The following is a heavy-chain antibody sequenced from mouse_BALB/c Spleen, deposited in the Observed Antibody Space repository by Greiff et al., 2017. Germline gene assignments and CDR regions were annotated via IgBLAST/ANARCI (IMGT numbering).Heavy chain of an antibody. Sequence: VKLMESGPGLVAPSQSLSITCTVSGFSLTSYGVHWVRQPPGKGLEWLGVIWAGGSTNYNSALMSRLSISKDNSKSQVFLKMNSLQTDDTAMYYWARDDEGSRYFDVWGAGTTVTGAS. CDR1: GFSLTSYG. CDR3: ARDDEGSRYFDV. D-gene: IGHD3-3*01. CDR2: IWAGGST. V-gene: IGHV2-9*02. J-gene: IGHJ1*01.